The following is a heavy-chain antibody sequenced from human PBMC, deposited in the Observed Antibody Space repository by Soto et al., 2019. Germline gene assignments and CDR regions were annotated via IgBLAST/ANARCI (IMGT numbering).Heavy chain of an antibody. V-gene: IGHV3-74*01. CDR1: GFTFSSYW. J-gene: IGHJ6*03. CDR3: ARANWEGYYYYYMDV. CDR2: INSDGSST. Sequence: GGSLRLSCAASGFTFSSYWMHWVRQAPGKGLVWVSRINSDGSSTSYADSVKGRFTISRDNAKNTLYLQMNSLRAEDTAVDYCARANWEGYYYYYMDVWGKGTTVTVSS. D-gene: IGHD7-27*01.